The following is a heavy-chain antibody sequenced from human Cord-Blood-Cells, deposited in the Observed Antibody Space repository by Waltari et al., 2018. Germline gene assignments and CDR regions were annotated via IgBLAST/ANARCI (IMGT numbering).Heavy chain of an antibody. D-gene: IGHD1-26*01. Sequence: QVQLVESGGGVVQPGRSLRLSCAASGFPFSSYAMHWVRQAPGKGLEWVAVISYDGSNKYYADSVKVRFTISRDNSKNTLYLQMNSLRAEDTAVYYCAREGGGATFDYWGQGTLVTVSS. CDR2: ISYDGSNK. CDR3: AREGGGATFDY. J-gene: IGHJ4*02. V-gene: IGHV3-30-3*01. CDR1: GFPFSSYA.